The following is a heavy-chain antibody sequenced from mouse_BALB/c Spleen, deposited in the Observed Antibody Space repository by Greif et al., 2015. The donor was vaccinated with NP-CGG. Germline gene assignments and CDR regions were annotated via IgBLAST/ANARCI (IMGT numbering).Heavy chain of an antibody. CDR1: GFSLTSYG. CDR3: ARDSLYDYDKVMDY. D-gene: IGHD2-4*01. CDR2: IWAGGST. J-gene: IGHJ4*01. Sequence: VMLVESGPGLVAPSQSLSITCTVSGFSLTSYGVHWVRQPPGKGLEWLGVIWAGGSTNYNSALMSRLSISKDNSKSQVFLKMNSLQTDDTAMYYCARDSLYDYDKVMDYWGQGTSVTVSS. V-gene: IGHV2-9*02.